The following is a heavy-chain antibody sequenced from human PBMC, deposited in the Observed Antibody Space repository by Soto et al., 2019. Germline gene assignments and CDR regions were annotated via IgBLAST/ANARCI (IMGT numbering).Heavy chain of an antibody. Sequence: QVQLVESGGGVVQPGRSLRLSCAASGFTFSSYGMHWVRQAPGKGLEWVAVIWYDGSNKYYADSVKGRFTISRDNSKNTLYLEMNSLRADDTAVYYCAGAPVDDCGDYVGPLDYWGQGTLVTVSS. D-gene: IGHD4-17*01. CDR2: IWYDGSNK. J-gene: IGHJ4*02. CDR3: AGAPVDDCGDYVGPLDY. CDR1: GFTFSSYG. V-gene: IGHV3-33*01.